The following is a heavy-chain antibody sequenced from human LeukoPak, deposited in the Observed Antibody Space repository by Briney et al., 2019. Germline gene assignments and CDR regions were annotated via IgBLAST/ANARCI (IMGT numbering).Heavy chain of an antibody. J-gene: IGHJ5*02. CDR3: AKGGYCSSTSCYVGWFDP. D-gene: IGHD2-2*01. Sequence: LSGGSLRLSCVASGMSFSGYVMNWVRQAPGKGLEWVSVISGGGGSTYYADSVKGRFTISRDNSKNTLFLQMNSLRAEDTAVYYCAKGGYCSSTSCYVGWFDPWGQGTLVTVSS. CDR1: GMSFSGYV. V-gene: IGHV3-23*01. CDR2: ISGGGGST.